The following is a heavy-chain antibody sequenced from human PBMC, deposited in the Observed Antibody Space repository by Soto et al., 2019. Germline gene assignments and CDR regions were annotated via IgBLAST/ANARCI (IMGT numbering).Heavy chain of an antibody. CDR3: ARVETYYYDSSGYSDWFEP. Sequence: QVQLVQSGAEVKKPGASVKISCKASGYTFTSYGISWVRQAPGQGLEWMGWISAYNGNTNYAQKLQGRVTMTTDTSTSTAYMELRSLRSDDTAVYYCARVETYYYDSSGYSDWFEPWGQGTLVTVSS. CDR2: ISAYNGNT. D-gene: IGHD3-22*01. CDR1: GYTFTSYG. V-gene: IGHV1-18*01. J-gene: IGHJ5*02.